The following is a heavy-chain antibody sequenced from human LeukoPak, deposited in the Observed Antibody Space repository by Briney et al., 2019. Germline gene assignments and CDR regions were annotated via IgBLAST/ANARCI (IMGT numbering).Heavy chain of an antibody. CDR3: ARGASYNYYYGMDV. V-gene: IGHV4-34*01. Sequence: SETLTLMCAVYSGLYGGCYWICLPQPPGKGVEGIGEINHSGSTNYNASLKSRVTISVDTSKNQFSLKLSTVTAADTAVYYCARGASYNYYYGMDVWGQGTTVTVSS. D-gene: IGHD3-16*01. J-gene: IGHJ6*02. CDR2: INHSGST. CDR1: SGLYGGCY.